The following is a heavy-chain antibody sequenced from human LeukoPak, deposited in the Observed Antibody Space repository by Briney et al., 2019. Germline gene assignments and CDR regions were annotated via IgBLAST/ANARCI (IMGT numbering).Heavy chain of an antibody. CDR3: ARANSRMVRGVITYFDS. CDR2: IDSSSSTI. Sequence: GGSLRLSCAASGFSFSSYSMNWVRQAPGKGLDWVAYIDSSSSTIYYADSVKGRFTISRDNAKDSLFLQMNSLRDEDTAVYFCARANSRMVRGVITYFDSWGQGTLVPVSS. V-gene: IGHV3-48*02. CDR1: GFSFSSYS. J-gene: IGHJ4*02. D-gene: IGHD3-10*01.